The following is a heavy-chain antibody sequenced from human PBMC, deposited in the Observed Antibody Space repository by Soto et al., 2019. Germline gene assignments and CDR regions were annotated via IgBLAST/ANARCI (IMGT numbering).Heavy chain of an antibody. CDR2: IYYSGST. CDR3: ATERLEPGNWFDP. CDR1: GGSITSSNDY. D-gene: IGHD5-12*01. J-gene: IGHJ5*02. V-gene: IGHV4-39*01. Sequence: SETLSLTCTASGGSITSSNDYWGSIRQPPGKGLEWIGSIYYSGSTYYNPSLKSRVTISVDTSKSQFSLKLSSVTAADTAVYFCATERLEPGNWFDPWGQGTLVTVSS.